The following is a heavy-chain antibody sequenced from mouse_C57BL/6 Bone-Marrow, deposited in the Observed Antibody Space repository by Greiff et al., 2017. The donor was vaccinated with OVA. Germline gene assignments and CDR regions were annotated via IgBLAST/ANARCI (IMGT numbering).Heavy chain of an antibody. V-gene: IGHV1-55*01. CDR2: IYPGSGST. J-gene: IGHJ1*03. CDR3: ASDYDGSSFSYWYFDV. D-gene: IGHD1-1*01. Sequence: QVQLQQPGAELVKPGASVKMSCKASGYTFTSYWITWVKQRPGQGLEWIGDIYPGSGSTNYNEKFKSKATLTVDTSSSTAYMQLSSLTSEDSAVYYCASDYDGSSFSYWYFDVWGTGTTVTVSS. CDR1: GYTFTSYW.